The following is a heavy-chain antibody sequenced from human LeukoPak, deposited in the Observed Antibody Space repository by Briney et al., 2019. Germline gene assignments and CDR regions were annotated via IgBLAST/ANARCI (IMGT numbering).Heavy chain of an antibody. J-gene: IGHJ4*02. CDR1: GFTVSSNY. CDR2: ISGSGGST. CDR3: AKDLGSNYYDSSGYWDY. Sequence: GGSLRLSCAASGFTVSSNYMSWVRQAPGKGLEWVSAISGSGGSTYYADSVKGRFTISRDNSKNTLYLQMNSLRAEDTAVYYCAKDLGSNYYDSSGYWDYWGQGTLVTVSS. D-gene: IGHD3-22*01. V-gene: IGHV3-23*01.